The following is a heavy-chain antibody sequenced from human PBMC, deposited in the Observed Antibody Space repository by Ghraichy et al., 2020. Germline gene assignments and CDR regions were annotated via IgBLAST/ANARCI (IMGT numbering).Heavy chain of an antibody. CDR1: GFTFSSYW. Sequence: LSLTCAASGFTFSSYWMSWVRQAPGKGLEWVANIKQDGSEKYYVDSVKGRFTISRDNAKNSLYLQMNSLRAEDTAVYYCARRGGYPFDYGMDVWGQGTTVTVSS. CDR3: ARRGGYPFDYGMDV. CDR2: IKQDGSEK. V-gene: IGHV3-7*03. D-gene: IGHD3-22*01. J-gene: IGHJ6*02.